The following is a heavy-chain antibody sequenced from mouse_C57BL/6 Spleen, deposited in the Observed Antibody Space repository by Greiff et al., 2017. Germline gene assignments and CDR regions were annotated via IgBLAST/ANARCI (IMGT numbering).Heavy chain of an antibody. CDR2: ILPGSGST. CDR3: ARWEGDYCYAMDY. Sequence: VQGVESGAELMKPGASVKLSCKATGYTFTGYWIEWVKQRPGHGLEWIGEILPGSGSTNYNEKFKGKATLTADTSSNTAYMQLSSLTTEDSAIYDCARWEGDYCYAMDYWGQGTSVTVSS. V-gene: IGHV1-9*01. D-gene: IGHD2-13*01. CDR1: GYTFTGYW. J-gene: IGHJ4*01.